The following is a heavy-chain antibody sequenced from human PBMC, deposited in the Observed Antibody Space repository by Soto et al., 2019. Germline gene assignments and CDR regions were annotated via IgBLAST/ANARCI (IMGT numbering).Heavy chain of an antibody. CDR2: IFPGDSDI. CDR1: GYSFTNYW. Sequence: GASLKISCKGSGYSFTNYWIGWVRQMPGKGLEWMGVIFPGDSDIRYSPSFQGQVTISVDKSISTAYLQWNSLKASDTAMYYCARHGQPTKYYYYQYGLDVWGQGTTVTVSS. D-gene: IGHD1-1*01. J-gene: IGHJ6*02. CDR3: ARHGQPTKYYYYQYGLDV. V-gene: IGHV5-51*01.